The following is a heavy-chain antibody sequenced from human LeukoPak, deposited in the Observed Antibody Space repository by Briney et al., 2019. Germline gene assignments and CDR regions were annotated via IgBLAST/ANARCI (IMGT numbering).Heavy chain of an antibody. CDR1: GGTFSSYA. CDR3: ARDPSDYGGS. V-gene: IGHV1-69*13. CDR2: IIPIFGTA. J-gene: IGHJ4*02. Sequence: PRASVKVSCKASGGTFSSYAISWVRQAPGQGLEWMGGIIPIFGTANYAQKFQGRVTITADESTSTAYMELSSLRSEDTAVYYCARDPSDYGGSWGQGTLVTVSS.